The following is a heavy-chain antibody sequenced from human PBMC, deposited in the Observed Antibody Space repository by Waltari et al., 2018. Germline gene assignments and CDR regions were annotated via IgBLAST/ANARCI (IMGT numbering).Heavy chain of an antibody. CDR2: SIIDGGYF. CDR3: ARKGGRGYPYGPFYYDY. V-gene: IGHV3-74*01. CDR1: GFSFGDYW. Sequence: EVQLVESGGGLVQPGGSLRLSCAASGFSFGDYWMHWVRQAPGKGLEWLSRSIIDGGYFGYTDSVKGRFPISRDNAKNTVFLQLNSVRAEDTAVYYCARKGGRGYPYGPFYYDYWGQGTLVTVSS. J-gene: IGHJ4*02. D-gene: IGHD5-18*01.